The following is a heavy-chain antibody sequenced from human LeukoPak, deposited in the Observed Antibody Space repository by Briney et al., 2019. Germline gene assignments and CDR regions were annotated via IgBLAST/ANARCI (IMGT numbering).Heavy chain of an antibody. CDR1: GYSISSGYY. CDR2: IYHSGST. V-gene: IGHV4-38-2*01. D-gene: IGHD2-2*01. J-gene: IGHJ5*02. Sequence: PSETLSLTCAVSGYSISSGYYWGWIRQPPGKGLEWIGNIYHSGSTHYKPSLKSRVTISVDTSKNQFSLKLSSVTDADTAVYYCARHGRYCSSTSCYGRFDPWGQGTLVTVSS. CDR3: ARHGRYCSSTSCYGRFDP.